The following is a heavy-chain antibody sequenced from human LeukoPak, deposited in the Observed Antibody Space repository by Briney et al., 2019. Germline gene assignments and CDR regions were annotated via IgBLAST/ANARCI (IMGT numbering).Heavy chain of an antibody. V-gene: IGHV3-49*04. D-gene: IGHD5-18*01. CDR2: IRSKAYGGTT. Sequence: GGSLRLSCTASGFTFGDYAMSWVRQAPGKGLEWVGFIRSKAYGGTTEYAASVKGRFTISRDDSKSIAYLQMNSLKTEDTAVYYCTRETAMDFYYYMDVWGKGATVTIS. CDR1: GFTFGDYA. J-gene: IGHJ6*03. CDR3: TRETAMDFYYYMDV.